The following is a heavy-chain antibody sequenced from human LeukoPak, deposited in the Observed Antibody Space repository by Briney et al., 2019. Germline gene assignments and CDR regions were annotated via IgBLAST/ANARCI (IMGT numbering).Heavy chain of an antibody. CDR2: ISSSSSYI. Sequence: GGSLRLSCAASGFTFSRYWMSWVRQAPGKGLEWVSSISSSSSYIYYADSVKGRFTISRDNAKNSLYLQMNSLRAEDTAVYYCARVLWGGAAAGDSDYYYYYMDVWGKGTTVTVSS. CDR1: GFTFSRYW. CDR3: ARVLWGGAAAGDSDYYYYYMDV. V-gene: IGHV3-21*01. D-gene: IGHD6-13*01. J-gene: IGHJ6*03.